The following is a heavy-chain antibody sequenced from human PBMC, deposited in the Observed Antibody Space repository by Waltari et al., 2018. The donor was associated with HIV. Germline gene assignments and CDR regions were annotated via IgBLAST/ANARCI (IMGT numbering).Heavy chain of an antibody. V-gene: IGHV3-74*01. CDR3: ARSDYFHN. J-gene: IGHJ4*02. CDR1: GFRLSDYW. Sequence: EVQLVESGGGSVQPGGSLRLTCVVSGFRLSDYWMHWVRQVQGKGLVWVSRIKSDANSATYAGSVKGRFTISSDNAKNTLYLQMNSLRDEDTAVYYCARSDYFHNWGQGTLVTVSS. D-gene: IGHD3-9*01. CDR2: IKSDANSA.